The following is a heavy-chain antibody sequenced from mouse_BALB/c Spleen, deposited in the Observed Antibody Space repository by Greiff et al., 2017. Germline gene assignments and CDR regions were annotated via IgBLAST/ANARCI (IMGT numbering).Heavy chain of an antibody. Sequence: QVQLQQSGPELVKPGASVKISCKASGYAFSSSWMNWVKQRPGQGLEWIGRIYPGDGDTNYNGKFKGKATLTADKSSSTAYMQLSSLTSVDSAVYFCAREHYGSSGPWFAYWGQGTLVTVSA. CDR1: GYAFSSSW. CDR2: IYPGDGDT. J-gene: IGHJ3*01. V-gene: IGHV1-82*01. CDR3: AREHYGSSGPWFAY. D-gene: IGHD1-1*01.